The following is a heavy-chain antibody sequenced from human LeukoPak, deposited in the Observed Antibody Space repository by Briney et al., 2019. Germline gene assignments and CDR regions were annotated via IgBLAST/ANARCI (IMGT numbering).Heavy chain of an antibody. V-gene: IGHV4-61*08. CDR3: ARTQSQSGSYRYYFGY. J-gene: IGHJ4*02. CDR1: GGSVGSAGYY. D-gene: IGHD1-26*01. CDR2: IYYIRNT. Sequence: PSETLSLTCSVSGGSVGSAGYYWSWIRQPPGGGLEWIGYIYYIRNTNYNPSLKSRGTMSLDPSKNEFSLRLNSVTAADTAVYYCARTQSQSGSYRYYFGYWGQGTLVTVSS.